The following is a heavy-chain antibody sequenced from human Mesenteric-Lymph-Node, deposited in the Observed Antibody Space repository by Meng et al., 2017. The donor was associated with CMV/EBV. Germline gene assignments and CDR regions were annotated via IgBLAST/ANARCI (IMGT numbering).Heavy chain of an antibody. CDR3: ARRTGILYYFDY. Sequence: GESLKISCKASGYKFTSYWIGWVRQMPGRGLEWMAIIYPGDSDTRYSPSFQGQVTISADKSVSTAYLQWNSLKASDTAMYYCARRTGILYYFDYWGQGTLVTVSS. V-gene: IGHV5-51*01. D-gene: IGHD1-1*01. CDR2: IYPGDSDT. J-gene: IGHJ4*02. CDR1: GYKFTSYW.